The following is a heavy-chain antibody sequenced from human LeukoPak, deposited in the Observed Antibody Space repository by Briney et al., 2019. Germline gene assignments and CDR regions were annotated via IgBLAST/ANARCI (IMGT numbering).Heavy chain of an antibody. J-gene: IGHJ5*02. Sequence: ASVTVSCKASGYTFTSYDINWVRQATGPGLEWMGWMNPNSGKTGYAQKFQGRVTMTRNTSISTAYMELSSLRSEDTAVYYCARYSSRYGGNSVPWGQGTLVTVSS. CDR2: MNPNSGKT. CDR1: GYTFTSYD. V-gene: IGHV1-8*01. D-gene: IGHD4-23*01. CDR3: ARYSSRYGGNSVP.